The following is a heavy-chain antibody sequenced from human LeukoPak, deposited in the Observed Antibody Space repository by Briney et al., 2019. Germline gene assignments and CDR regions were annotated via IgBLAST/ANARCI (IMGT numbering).Heavy chain of an antibody. Sequence: ASVKVSCKASGYTFTSYGISWVRQAPGQELEWMGWISAYNGNTNYAQKLQGRVTMTTDTSTSTAYMEQRSLRSDDTAVYYCARDCSSTSCYVNKNYHYYYGMDVWGQGTTVTVSS. CDR1: GYTFTSYG. CDR3: ARDCSSTSCYVNKNYHYYYGMDV. CDR2: ISAYNGNT. J-gene: IGHJ6*02. D-gene: IGHD2-2*01. V-gene: IGHV1-18*01.